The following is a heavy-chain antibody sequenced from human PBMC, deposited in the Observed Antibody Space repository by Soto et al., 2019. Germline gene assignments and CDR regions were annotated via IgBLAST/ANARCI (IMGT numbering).Heavy chain of an antibody. CDR2: IYYSGST. D-gene: IGHD3-3*01. CDR1: GGSISSGGYY. CDR3: ARKGSSGYYNGYYYYGMDV. J-gene: IGHJ6*02. Sequence: SETLSLTCTVSGGSISSGGYYWSWIRQHPGKGLEWIGYIYYSGSTYYNPSLKSRVTISVDTSKNQFSLKLSSVTAADTAVYYCARKGSSGYYNGYYYYGMDVWGQGTTVTVSS. V-gene: IGHV4-31*03.